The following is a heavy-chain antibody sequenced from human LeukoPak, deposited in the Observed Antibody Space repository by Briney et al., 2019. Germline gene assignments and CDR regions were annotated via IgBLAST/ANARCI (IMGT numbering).Heavy chain of an antibody. CDR2: IYYSGST. CDR3: ARHVSGPGIYLPGFDY. D-gene: IGHD3-10*01. CDR1: GGSISSYY. V-gene: IGHV4-59*08. Sequence: SETLSLTCTVSGGSISSYYWSWIRQPPGKGLEWIGYIYYSGSTNYNPSLKSRVTISVDTSKNQFSLKLRSVTAADTAVYCCARHVSGPGIYLPGFDYWGRGTLVTVS. J-gene: IGHJ4*02.